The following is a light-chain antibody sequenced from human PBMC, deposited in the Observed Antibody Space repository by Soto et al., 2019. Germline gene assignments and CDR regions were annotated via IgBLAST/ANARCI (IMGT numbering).Light chain of an antibody. V-gene: IGLV2-11*01. J-gene: IGLJ2*01. Sequence: SVLTQPRSVSGSPGQSVTISCTGTSSDVGGYNYVSWYQQHPGKAPKLMIYDVSKRPSGVTDRFSGSKSANTASLTISGLQAEYEADYYCCSYAGSCVVFGGGTKVTVL. CDR2: DVS. CDR1: SSDVGGYNY. CDR3: CSYAGSCVV.